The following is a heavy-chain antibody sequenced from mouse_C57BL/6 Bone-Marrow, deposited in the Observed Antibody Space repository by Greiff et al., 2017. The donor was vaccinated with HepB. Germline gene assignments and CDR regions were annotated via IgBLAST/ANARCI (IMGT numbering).Heavy chain of an antibody. CDR3: TRAPITTVGAY. Sequence: QVQLQQSGAELAKPGASVKLSCKTSGYTFTNYWMHWVKQRPGQGLEWIGYINPSSAYTKYNQQFKDKATLTADKSSSTAYMHLNSLTSEDSAVYYGTRAPITTVGAYWGQGTLVTVSA. D-gene: IGHD1-1*01. CDR1: GYTFTNYW. J-gene: IGHJ3*01. CDR2: INPSSAYT. V-gene: IGHV1-7*01.